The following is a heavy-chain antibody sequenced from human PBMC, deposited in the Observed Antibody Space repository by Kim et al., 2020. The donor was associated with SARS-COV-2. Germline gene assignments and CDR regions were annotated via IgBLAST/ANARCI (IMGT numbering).Heavy chain of an antibody. D-gene: IGHD3-22*01. CDR2: ISYNGSNK. Sequence: GGSLRLSCVASGFTFSSYGMHWVRQAPGKGLEWVAVISYNGSNKYYADSVKGRFTISRDNSKNTLYLQMNSLRPEDTALYYCAKDGPYYYASSGPLDYWG. CDR1: GFTFSSYG. CDR3: AKDGPYYYASSGPLDY. V-gene: IGHV3-30*18. J-gene: IGHJ4*01.